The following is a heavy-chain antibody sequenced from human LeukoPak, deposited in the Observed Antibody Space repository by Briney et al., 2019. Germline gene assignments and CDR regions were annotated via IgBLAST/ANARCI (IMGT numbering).Heavy chain of an antibody. CDR3: ASRYSYGGQSTFDY. V-gene: IGHV3-53*01. J-gene: IGHJ4*02. CDR2: IYCGGNT. CDR1: GFTVSSNY. Sequence: GGSLRLSCAASGFTVSSNYMSWVRRAPGKGLEWVSVIYCGGNTYYADSVKGRFTISRDDSKNTLYLQMNSLRAEDTAVYYCASRYSYGGQSTFDYWGQGTLVTVPS. D-gene: IGHD5-18*01.